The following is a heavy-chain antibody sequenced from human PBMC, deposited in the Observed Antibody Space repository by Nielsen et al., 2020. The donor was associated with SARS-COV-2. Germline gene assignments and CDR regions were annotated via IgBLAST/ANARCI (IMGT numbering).Heavy chain of an antibody. CDR3: ASQGVGGITIFGVVLH. CDR1: GGSISSSSYY. Sequence: SETLSLTCTVSGGSISSSSYYWGWIRQPPGKGLEWIGSIYFSGSTYYNPSLKSRVTISVDTSKTQFSLKLSSVPAADTAVYYCASQGVGGITIFGVVLHWGQGTLVTVSS. J-gene: IGHJ4*02. D-gene: IGHD3-3*01. V-gene: IGHV4-39*01. CDR2: IYFSGST.